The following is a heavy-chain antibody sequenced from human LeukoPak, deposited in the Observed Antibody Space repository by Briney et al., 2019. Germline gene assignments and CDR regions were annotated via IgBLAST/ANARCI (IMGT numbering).Heavy chain of an antibody. D-gene: IGHD4-17*01. CDR1: GYSFTDYG. Sequence: ASVKVSCKTSGYSFTDYGISWVRQAPGQGLEWMGWIGIYNGDTNYAQKFQGRVTITADESTSTAYMELSSLRSEDTAVYYCARDASRTTVTTSIGYYYMDVWGKGTTVTVSS. CDR2: IGIYNGDT. CDR3: ARDASRTTVTTSIGYYYMDV. J-gene: IGHJ6*03. V-gene: IGHV1-18*04.